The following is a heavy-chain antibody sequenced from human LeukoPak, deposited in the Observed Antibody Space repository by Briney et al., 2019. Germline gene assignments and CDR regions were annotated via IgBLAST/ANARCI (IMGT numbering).Heavy chain of an antibody. CDR1: GGSFSGYY. J-gene: IGHJ4*02. Sequence: PSETLSLTRAVYGGSFSGYYWSWIRQPPGKGLEWIGEINHSGSTNYNPSLKSRVTISVDTSKNQFSLKLSSVTAADTAVYYCARGGGYSYGYTFDYWGQGTLVTVSS. V-gene: IGHV4-34*01. CDR3: ARGGGYSYGYTFDY. CDR2: INHSGST. D-gene: IGHD5-18*01.